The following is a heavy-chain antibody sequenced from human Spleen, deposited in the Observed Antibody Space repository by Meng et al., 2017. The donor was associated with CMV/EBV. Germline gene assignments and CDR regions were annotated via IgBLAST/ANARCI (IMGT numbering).Heavy chain of an antibody. CDR2: IRHDGGNK. V-gene: IGHV3-30*02. D-gene: IGHD4-23*01. CDR3: ARDSYGGNSLVFDY. Sequence: GESLKISCAASGFTFSSYDMHWVRQAPGKGLEWATSIRHDGGNKFYGDSVKGRFTIFRDNAKNTLHLQMNSLRIEDTAVYYCARDSYGGNSLVFDYWGQGTLVTVSS. CDR1: GFTFSSYD. J-gene: IGHJ4*02.